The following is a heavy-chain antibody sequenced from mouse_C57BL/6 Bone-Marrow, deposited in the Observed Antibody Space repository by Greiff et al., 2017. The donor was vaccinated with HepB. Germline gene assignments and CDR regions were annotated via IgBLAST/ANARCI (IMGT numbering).Heavy chain of an antibody. CDR1: GYTFTSYT. J-gene: IGHJ3*01. D-gene: IGHD1-1*01. CDR3: ANYGSSPWFAY. Sequence: QVQLQQSGAELARPGASVKMSCKASGYTFTSYTMHWVKQRPGQGLEWIGYINPSSGYTKYNQKFKDKATLTADKSSSTAYMQLSSLTSEDSAVYCCANYGSSPWFAYWGQGTLVTVSA. V-gene: IGHV1-4*01. CDR2: INPSSGYT.